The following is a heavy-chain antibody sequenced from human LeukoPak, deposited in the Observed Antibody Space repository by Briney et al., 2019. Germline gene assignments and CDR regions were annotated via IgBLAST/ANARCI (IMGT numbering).Heavy chain of an antibody. V-gene: IGHV3-21*01. J-gene: IGHJ4*02. Sequence: NPGGSLRLSCAASEFTFSNYRMNWVRQAPGKGLEWVSSISSSSIYIYYADSVKGRFTISRDNSKNTLYLQMNSLRAEDTAVYYCAKDVVYGSGSYRWGYFDYWGQGTLVTVSS. CDR2: ISSSSIYI. CDR3: AKDVVYGSGSYRWGYFDY. CDR1: EFTFSNYR. D-gene: IGHD3-10*01.